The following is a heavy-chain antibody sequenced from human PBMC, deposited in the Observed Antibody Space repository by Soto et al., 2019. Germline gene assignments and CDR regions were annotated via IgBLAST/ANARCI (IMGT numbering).Heavy chain of an antibody. V-gene: IGHV3-33*01. D-gene: IGHD2-15*01. CDR3: ARIDCTGGSCRPYSYYDMDV. Sequence: PWGSLRLSCAASGFTFNTYGIHFFRHAPFKWLEWVAVIWYDGSYKYYADAVKGRFTISRDNSRKTMYLQMNSLRAEDTAVYFCARIDCTGGSCRPYSYYDMDVWGQGTTVTVSS. CDR2: IWYDGSYK. J-gene: IGHJ6*02. CDR1: GFTFNTYG.